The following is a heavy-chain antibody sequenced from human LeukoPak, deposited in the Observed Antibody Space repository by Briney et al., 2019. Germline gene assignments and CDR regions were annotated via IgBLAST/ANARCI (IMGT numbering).Heavy chain of an antibody. J-gene: IGHJ3*02. CDR3: ARGGRWGTSSLDAFDI. D-gene: IGHD3-16*01. V-gene: IGHV3-30-3*01. CDR2: ISFDGSSK. Sequence: GRSLRLSCAASGFTFRTSAMHWVRQSPGKGLEWVAVISFDGSSKYSADSVKGRFTISRDNAKNSLYLQMNSLRAEDTAVYYCARGGRWGTSSLDAFDIWGQGTMVTVSS. CDR1: GFTFRTSA.